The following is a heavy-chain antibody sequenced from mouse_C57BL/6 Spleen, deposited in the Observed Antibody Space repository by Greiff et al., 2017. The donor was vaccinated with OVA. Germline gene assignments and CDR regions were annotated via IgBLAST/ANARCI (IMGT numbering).Heavy chain of an antibody. CDR1: GFSLTSYG. CDR2: IWSGGST. Sequence: VKLMESGPGLVQPSQSLSITCTVSGFSLTSYGVHWVRQSPGKGLEWLGVIWSGGSTDYNAAFISSLSISKDNSKRHVFFKMNSLQADDTAIYYCASYYGNYEDYAMDYWGQGTSVTVSS. J-gene: IGHJ4*01. CDR3: ASYYGNYEDYAMDY. D-gene: IGHD2-1*01. V-gene: IGHV2-2*01.